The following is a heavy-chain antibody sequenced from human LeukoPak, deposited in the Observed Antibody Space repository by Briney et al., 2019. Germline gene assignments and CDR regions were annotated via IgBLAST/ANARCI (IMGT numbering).Heavy chain of an antibody. V-gene: IGHV3-23*01. CDR2: ISGSGGST. CDR3: ATRPDYDFWSGLSDY. D-gene: IGHD3-3*01. CDR1: GFTFSSYA. J-gene: IGHJ4*02. Sequence: GGSLRLSCAASGFTFSSYAMSWVRQAPGKGLEWVSAISGSGGSTYYADSVKGRFTISRDNSKNTLYLQMNSLRAEDTAVYYCATRPDYDFWSGLSDYWGQGTLVTVSS.